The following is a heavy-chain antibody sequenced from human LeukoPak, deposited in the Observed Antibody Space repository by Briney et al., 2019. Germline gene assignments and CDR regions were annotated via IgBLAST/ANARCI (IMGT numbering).Heavy chain of an antibody. J-gene: IGHJ4*02. CDR2: ISYDGSNK. CDR3: ARDIDYDSSGYYYPFY. D-gene: IGHD3-22*01. Sequence: GGSLRLSCAASGFTFSSYGMHWVRQAPGKGLEWVAVISYDGSNKYYADSVKGRFTISRDNSKNTLYLQMNSLRAEDTAVYYCARDIDYDSSGYYYPFYWGQGTLVTVSS. CDR1: GFTFSSYG. V-gene: IGHV3-30*03.